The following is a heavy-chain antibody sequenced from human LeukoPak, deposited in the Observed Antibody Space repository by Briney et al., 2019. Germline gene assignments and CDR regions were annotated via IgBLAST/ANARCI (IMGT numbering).Heavy chain of an antibody. D-gene: IGHD2-2*01. CDR3: SGRDSSRSPRAY. Sequence: GGSLRLSCAASGLTFTDFWMNWVRLAPGRGLEWLANINPYGTEKYYVDSVKGRFAISRDNAKDEVYLEMNSLRAEDTGVYYCSGRDSSRSPRAYWGQGALVSVSS. CDR1: GLTFTDFW. CDR2: INPYGTEK. J-gene: IGHJ4*02. V-gene: IGHV3-7*01.